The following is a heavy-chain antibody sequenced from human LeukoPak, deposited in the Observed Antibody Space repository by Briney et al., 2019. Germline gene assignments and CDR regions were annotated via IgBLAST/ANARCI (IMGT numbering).Heavy chain of an antibody. V-gene: IGHV4-39*01. Sequence: NPSETLSLTCTVSGGSISSSSYYWGWIRQPPGKGLEWIGSIYYSGSTYYNPSLKSRVTISVDTSKNQFSLKLSSVTAADTAVYYCAGYSSSWYDYWGQGTLVTVSS. CDR3: AGYSSSWYDY. J-gene: IGHJ4*02. D-gene: IGHD6-13*01. CDR1: GGSISSSSYY. CDR2: IYYSGST.